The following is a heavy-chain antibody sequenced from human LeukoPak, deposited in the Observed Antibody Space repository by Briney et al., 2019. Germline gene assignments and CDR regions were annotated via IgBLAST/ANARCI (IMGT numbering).Heavy chain of an antibody. CDR1: GFTFSDAW. V-gene: IGHV3-15*01. CDR3: TTRGGSFSIFDY. CDR2: IKSKTDGGTT. D-gene: IGHD1-26*01. Sequence: GGSLRLSCAASGFTFSDAWMSWVRQAPGKGLEWVGRIKSKTDGGTTDYAAPVKGRFTISRDDSKNTLYLQMNSLKTEDTAVYYCTTRGGSFSIFDYWGQGTLVTVSS. J-gene: IGHJ4*02.